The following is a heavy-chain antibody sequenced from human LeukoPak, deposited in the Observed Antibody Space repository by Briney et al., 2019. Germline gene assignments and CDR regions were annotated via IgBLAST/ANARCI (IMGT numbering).Heavy chain of an antibody. CDR1: GFTFDDYT. D-gene: IGHD3-22*01. Sequence: GGSLRLSCATSGFTFDDYTIDWVRQAPGKGLEWVSLITWDGARTYYADSVKGRFTISRDNSKNSLYLQMHSLRTEDTALYYCAKEGTMIVGGQYFDYWGQGTLVTVSS. CDR2: ITWDGART. V-gene: IGHV3-43*01. CDR3: AKEGTMIVGGQYFDY. J-gene: IGHJ4*02.